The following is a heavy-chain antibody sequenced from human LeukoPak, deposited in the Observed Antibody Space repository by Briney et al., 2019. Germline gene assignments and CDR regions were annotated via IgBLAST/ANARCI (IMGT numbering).Heavy chain of an antibody. J-gene: IGHJ3*02. Sequence: GGSLRLSCPASGFTFSIYGMHWVRQAPGKGLEWVAFIRYDGDNKYYADSVKGRFTISRDNSNNTLYLQMNSLRAEDTAVYYCAGERGYCSSTSCYVDAFDIWGQGTMVTVSS. CDR2: IRYDGDNK. CDR3: AGERGYCSSTSCYVDAFDI. CDR1: GFTFSIYG. V-gene: IGHV3-30*02. D-gene: IGHD2-2*01.